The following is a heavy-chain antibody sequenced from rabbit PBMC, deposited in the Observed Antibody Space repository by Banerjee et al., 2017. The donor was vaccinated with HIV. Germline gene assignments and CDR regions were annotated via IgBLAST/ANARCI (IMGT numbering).Heavy chain of an antibody. CDR1: GLDFSSSYW. J-gene: IGHJ6*01. V-gene: IGHV1S45*01. CDR2: IAAGSSGNK. D-gene: IGHD1-1*01. CDR3: ARDTSPNDGFDFHL. Sequence: QLEESGGDLVKPGSSLTLTCTASGLDFSSSYWICWVRQAPGKGLEWIACIAAGSSGNKGYASWAKGRFTISKTSSTTVTLQMTSLTAADTATYFCARDTSPNDGFDFHLWGPGTLVTVS.